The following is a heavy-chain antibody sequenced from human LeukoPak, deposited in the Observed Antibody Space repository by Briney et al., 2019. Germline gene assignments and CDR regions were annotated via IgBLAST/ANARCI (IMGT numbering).Heavy chain of an antibody. J-gene: IGHJ5*02. Sequence: ASVKVSCKASGYTFSGYYMHWVQQAPGQGLEWMGRINPNSGGTNYAQKFQGRVTMTRDTSISTAYMELSRLRSDDTAVYYCVGGDSSSWYAGYQPRRYNWFDPWGQGTLVTVSS. V-gene: IGHV1-2*06. D-gene: IGHD6-13*01. CDR2: INPNSGGT. CDR3: VGGDSSSWYAGYQPRRYNWFDP. CDR1: GYTFSGYY.